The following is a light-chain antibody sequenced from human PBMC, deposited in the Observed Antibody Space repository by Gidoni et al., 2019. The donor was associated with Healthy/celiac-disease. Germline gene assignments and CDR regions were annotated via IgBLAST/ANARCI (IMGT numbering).Light chain of an antibody. V-gene: IGKV1-27*01. J-gene: IGKJ3*01. CDR1: QGISNY. CDR3: QKYNSSPPFT. Sequence: DIQMTQYPSSLSASVGDRVTITCRASQGISNYLAWYQQKPGKVPKLLIYAASTLQSGVPSRFSGSGSGTDFTLTISSLQPEDVATYYCQKYNSSPPFTFGHGTKVDIK. CDR2: AAS.